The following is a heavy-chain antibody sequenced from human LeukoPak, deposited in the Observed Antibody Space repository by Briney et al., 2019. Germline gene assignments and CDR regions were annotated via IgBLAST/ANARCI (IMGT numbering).Heavy chain of an antibody. CDR1: GYTFTDYY. CDR3: ARVYGDHYGSGVIDY. CDR2: INPNSGGT. V-gene: IGHV1-2*02. D-gene: IGHD3-10*01. J-gene: IGHJ4*02. Sequence: ASVKVSCKASGYTFTDYYMHWVRQAPGQGLEGMGWINPNSGGTNYAQKSQGRVTMTRDTSISTAYMELSRLRSDDTAVYYCARVYGDHYGSGVIDYWGQGTLVTVSS.